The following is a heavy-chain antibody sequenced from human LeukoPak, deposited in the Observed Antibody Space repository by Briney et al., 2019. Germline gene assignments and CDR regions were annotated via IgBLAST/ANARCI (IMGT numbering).Heavy chain of an antibody. Sequence: GGSLRLACAASGFTFSSYAMSWVRQAPGKGLEWVSAISGSGGSTYYADSVKGRFTISRDNSKNTLYLQMNSLRAEDTAVYYCARYHLGHDYGDYLWYFDYWGQGTLVTVSS. CDR2: ISGSGGST. CDR3: ARYHLGHDYGDYLWYFDY. D-gene: IGHD4-17*01. CDR1: GFTFSSYA. V-gene: IGHV3-23*01. J-gene: IGHJ4*02.